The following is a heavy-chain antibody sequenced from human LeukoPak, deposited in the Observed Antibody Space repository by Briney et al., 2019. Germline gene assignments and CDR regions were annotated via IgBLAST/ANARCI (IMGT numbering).Heavy chain of an antibody. CDR3: ATVGSTGY. D-gene: IGHD1-26*01. CDR2: ISFDGSSK. V-gene: IGHV3-30*03. J-gene: IGHJ4*02. Sequence: GGSLRLSCAASGFTFSTYGMSWVRQAPGKGLEWVAIISFDGSSKYYADSVKGRFTISRDNSKNTLYLQMSSLRAEDTAVYYCATVGSTGYWGQGTLVTVSS. CDR1: GFTFSTYG.